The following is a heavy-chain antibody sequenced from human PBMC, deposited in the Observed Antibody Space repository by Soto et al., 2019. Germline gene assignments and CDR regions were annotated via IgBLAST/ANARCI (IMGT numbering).Heavy chain of an antibody. J-gene: IGHJ4*02. CDR3: AKDSTHCSGGSCYYFDY. CDR1: TFTFSSYG. D-gene: IGHD2-15*01. Sequence: GGSLRLSCAASTFTFSSYGMHWVRQAPGKGLEWVAVISYDGSDKYYADSVRGRFTISRDNSNNTLYLQMNSLRTEDTAVYYCAKDSTHCSGGSCYYFDYWGQGTLVTVSS. V-gene: IGHV3-30*18. CDR2: ISYDGSDK.